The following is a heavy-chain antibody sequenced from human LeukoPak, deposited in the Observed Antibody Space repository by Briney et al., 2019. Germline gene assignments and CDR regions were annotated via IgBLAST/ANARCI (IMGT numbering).Heavy chain of an antibody. CDR3: ARDRYYDSSGYYFDY. CDR1: GYTFTGYY. CDR2: INPNSGGT. Sequence: ASVKVSCKASGYTFTGYYMHWVRQAPGQGLELMGWINPNSGGTNYAQKFQGRVTMTRDTSISTAYMELSRLRSDDTAVYYCARDRYYDSSGYYFDYWGQGTLVTVSS. V-gene: IGHV1-2*02. D-gene: IGHD3-22*01. J-gene: IGHJ4*02.